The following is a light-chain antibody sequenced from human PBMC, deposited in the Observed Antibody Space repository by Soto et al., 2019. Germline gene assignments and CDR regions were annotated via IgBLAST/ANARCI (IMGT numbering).Light chain of an antibody. CDR3: QQYGGSPQST. CDR1: QSLNINY. CDR2: ATS. Sequence: EVVLTQSPGTLSLSPGETATLSCRASQSLNINYLAWYQQKPGQAPRLLIYATSTRATRISDRFSGSGSGTDFTLTISRLEPEDFAVYYCQQYGGSPQSTFGQGTKLEIK. V-gene: IGKV3-20*01. J-gene: IGKJ2*01.